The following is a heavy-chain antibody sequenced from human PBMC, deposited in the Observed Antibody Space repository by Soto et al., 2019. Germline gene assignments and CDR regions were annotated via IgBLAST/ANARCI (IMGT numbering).Heavy chain of an antibody. Sequence: EVKLLESGGGLVQPGGSLRLSCGVSGFTVTSNGVSWVRQAPGKGLEWVSAISPNGQGIWYADSVKGRFTISRDISRNTVFLQMDSLRAEDTDVYYCAKDRQYPRDYFLYWGQGTLVTVSS. CDR1: GFTVTSNG. CDR3: AKDRQYPRDYFLY. CDR2: ISPNGQGI. D-gene: IGHD4-4*01. V-gene: IGHV3-23*01. J-gene: IGHJ4*02.